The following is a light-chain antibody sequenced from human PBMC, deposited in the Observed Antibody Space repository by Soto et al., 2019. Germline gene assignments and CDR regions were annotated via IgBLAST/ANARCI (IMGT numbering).Light chain of an antibody. Sequence: QSVLTQPASVSGSPGQSITISCTGTSNDVGSYNLVSWYQQHPGKAPKLMIFEVSKRPSGLSDRFSGSKSGNTASLTISGLQAEDEADYYCCSYAGTTTFVVFGGGTKLTVL. CDR3: CSYAGTTTFVV. CDR1: SNDVGSYNL. J-gene: IGLJ2*01. CDR2: EVS. V-gene: IGLV2-23*02.